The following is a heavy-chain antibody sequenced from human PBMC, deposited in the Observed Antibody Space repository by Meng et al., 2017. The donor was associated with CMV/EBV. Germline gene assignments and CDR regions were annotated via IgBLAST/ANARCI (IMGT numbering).Heavy chain of an antibody. CDR2: IRSKANSYAT. V-gene: IGHV3-73*01. D-gene: IGHD2-21*01. Sequence: GGSLRLSCAASGFTFSGSAMHWVRQASGKGLEWVGRIRSKANSYATAYAASVKGRFTISRDDSKNTAYLQMNSLKTEDTAVYYCTHQSYCGGDCHACWGQGTLVTVS. J-gene: IGHJ4*02. CDR3: THQSYCGGDCHAC. CDR1: GFTFSGSA.